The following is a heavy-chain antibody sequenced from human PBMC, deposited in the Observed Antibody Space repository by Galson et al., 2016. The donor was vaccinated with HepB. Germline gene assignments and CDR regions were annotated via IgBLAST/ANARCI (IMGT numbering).Heavy chain of an antibody. Sequence: SLRLSCAASGFTFSSHSMTWVRQALGKGLEWVSVISGSGGSTYYADSVKGRFTISRDNSENTLYLQLNSLRTEDTSMYFCARSYYFDPNALLGIWGQGTPVTVSS. CDR2: ISGSGGST. J-gene: IGHJ4*02. CDR3: ARSYYFDPNALLGI. CDR1: GFTFSSHS. D-gene: IGHD3-22*01. V-gene: IGHV3-23*01.